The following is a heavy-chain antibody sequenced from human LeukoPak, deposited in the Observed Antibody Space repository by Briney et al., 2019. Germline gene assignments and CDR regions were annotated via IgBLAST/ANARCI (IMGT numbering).Heavy chain of an antibody. CDR1: GYTFTSYA. CDR2: IIPIFGTA. CDR3: ARGPIGHIAAAATLDY. J-gene: IGHJ4*02. D-gene: IGHD6-13*01. V-gene: IGHV1-69*13. Sequence: GASVKVSCKASGYTFTSYAISWVRQAPGQGLEWMGGIIPIFGTANYAQKFQGRVTITADESTSTAYMELSSLRSEDTAVYYCARGPIGHIAAAATLDYWGQGTLVTVSS.